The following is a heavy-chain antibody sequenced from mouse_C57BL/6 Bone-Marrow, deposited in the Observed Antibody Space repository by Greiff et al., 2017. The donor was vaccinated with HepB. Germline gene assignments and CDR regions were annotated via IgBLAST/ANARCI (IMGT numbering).Heavy chain of an antibody. CDR3: VRHEDDGGGY. CDR1: GFSFNTYA. CDR2: IRSKSNNYAT. Sequence: EVHLVESGGGLVQPKGSLKLSCAASGFSFNTYAMNWVRQAPGKGLEWVARIRSKSNNYATYYADSVKDRFTISRDDSESMLYLQMNNLKTEDTAMYYCVRHEDDGGGYWGQGTLVTVSA. D-gene: IGHD2-3*01. J-gene: IGHJ3*01. V-gene: IGHV10-1*01.